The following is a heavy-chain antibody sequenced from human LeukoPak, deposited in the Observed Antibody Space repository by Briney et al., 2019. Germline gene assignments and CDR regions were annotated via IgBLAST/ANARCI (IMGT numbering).Heavy chain of an antibody. J-gene: IGHJ4*02. V-gene: IGHV3-64*01. CDR3: ARGMGYSYGDY. CDR2: ISSNGGST. D-gene: IGHD5-18*01. Sequence: GGSLRLSCAASGFTFSSYARHWVRQAPGKGVEYVSAISSNGGSTYYANSVKGRFTISRDNSKNTLYLQMGSLRAEDMAVYYCARGMGYSYGDYWGQGTLVTVSS. CDR1: GFTFSSYA.